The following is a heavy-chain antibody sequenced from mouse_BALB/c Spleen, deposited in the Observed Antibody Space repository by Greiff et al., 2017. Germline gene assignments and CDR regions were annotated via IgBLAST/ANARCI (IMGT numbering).Heavy chain of an antibody. V-gene: IGHV14-3*02. CDR3: AITYDYGFDD. CDR1: GFNIKDTY. CDR2: IDPANGNT. J-gene: IGHJ2*01. D-gene: IGHD2-4*01. Sequence: EVQLQQSGAELVKPGASVKLSCTASGFNIKDTYMHWVKQRPEQGLEWIGRIDPANGNTKYDPKFQGKATITADTSSNTAYLQLSSLTSEDTAVYDCAITYDYGFDDWGQGTTLTVSS.